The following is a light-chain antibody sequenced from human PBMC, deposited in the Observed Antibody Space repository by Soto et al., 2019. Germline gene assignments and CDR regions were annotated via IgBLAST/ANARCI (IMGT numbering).Light chain of an antibody. Sequence: DIQMTQSPSSLSASVGDRGTFTCRARQSVYSSVNWYQHQPGKAPKLPIYAAYHLYSGVPSRFSGAESATDFTLTIYTLQPEDFATYYCQQTHSSPHTFGQGTKLEIK. CDR1: QSVYSS. CDR3: QQTHSSPHT. CDR2: AAY. J-gene: IGKJ2*01. V-gene: IGKV1-39*01.